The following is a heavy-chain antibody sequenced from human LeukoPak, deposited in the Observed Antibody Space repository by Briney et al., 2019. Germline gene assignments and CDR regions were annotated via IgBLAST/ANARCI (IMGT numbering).Heavy chain of an antibody. CDR2: ISYDGSNK. CDR1: GFTFSSYG. Sequence: GGSLRLSCAASGFTFSSYGMHWVRQAPGKGLEWVAVISYDGSNKYYADSVKGRFTISRDNSKNTLYLQMNSLRAEDTAVYYCASDIPTYWGQGTLVTVSS. CDR3: ASDIPTY. V-gene: IGHV3-30*03. D-gene: IGHD1-26*01. J-gene: IGHJ4*02.